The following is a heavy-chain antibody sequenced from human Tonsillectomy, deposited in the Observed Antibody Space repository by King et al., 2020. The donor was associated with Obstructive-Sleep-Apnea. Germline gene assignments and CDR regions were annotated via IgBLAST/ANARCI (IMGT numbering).Heavy chain of an antibody. CDR3: ARVQCSSTSCYVVWFDP. J-gene: IGHJ5*02. Sequence: QLQESGPGLVKPSQTLSLTCTVSGGSISSGGYYWSWIRQHPGKGLEWIGYIYYSGSTYYNPSLKSRVTISVDTSKNQFSLKLSSVTAADTAVYYCARVQCSSTSCYVVWFDPWGQGTLVTVSS. CDR1: GGSISSGGYY. D-gene: IGHD2-2*01. V-gene: IGHV4-31*03. CDR2: IYYSGST.